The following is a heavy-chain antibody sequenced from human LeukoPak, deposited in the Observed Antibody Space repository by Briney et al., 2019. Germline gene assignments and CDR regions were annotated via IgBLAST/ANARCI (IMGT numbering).Heavy chain of an antibody. CDR2: ISAYNGNT. D-gene: IGHD2-2*01. CDR3: ARDLGSTSLYLDY. J-gene: IGHJ4*02. CDR1: GYTFTSYG. Sequence: ASVKVSCKASGYTFTSYGISWVRQAPGQGLEWMGWISAYNGNTNYAQKLQGRVTMTTDTSTSTAYVELRSLRSDDTAVYYCARDLGSTSLYLDYWGQGTLVTVSS. V-gene: IGHV1-18*04.